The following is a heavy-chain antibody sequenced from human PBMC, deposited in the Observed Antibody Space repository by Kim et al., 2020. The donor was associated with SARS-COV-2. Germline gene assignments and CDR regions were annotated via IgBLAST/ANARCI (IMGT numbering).Heavy chain of an antibody. Sequence: SVKVSCKASGGTFSSYAISWVRQAPGQGLEWMGGIIPIFGTANYAQKFQGRVTITADESTSTAYMELSSLRSEDTAVYYCASRGDSSGYYFNDYYYGMDVWGQGTTVTVSS. V-gene: IGHV1-69*13. CDR1: GGTFSSYA. CDR2: IIPIFGTA. D-gene: IGHD3-22*01. J-gene: IGHJ6*02. CDR3: ASRGDSSGYYFNDYYYGMDV.